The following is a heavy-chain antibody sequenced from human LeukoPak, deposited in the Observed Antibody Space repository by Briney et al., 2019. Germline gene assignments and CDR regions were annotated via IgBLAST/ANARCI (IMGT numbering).Heavy chain of an antibody. D-gene: IGHD3-9*01. V-gene: IGHV5-51*01. Sequence: GESLKISCKGFGYSFTTYWIGWVRQMPGKGLEWMGIIYLDDSDTRYSPSFQGQVTISADKSISTAYLQWSSLKASDTAMYYCARRADLTSMDVWGKGTTVIVSS. J-gene: IGHJ6*03. CDR3: ARRADLTSMDV. CDR2: IYLDDSDT. CDR1: GYSFTTYW.